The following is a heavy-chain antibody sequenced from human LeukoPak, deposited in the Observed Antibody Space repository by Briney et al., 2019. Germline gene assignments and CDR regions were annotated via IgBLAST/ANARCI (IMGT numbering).Heavy chain of an antibody. V-gene: IGHV3-15*01. CDR2: VKTKTDGGTI. D-gene: IGHD2-21*01. J-gene: IGHJ4*02. CDR3: TTVSGGGDCYRY. CDR1: GFTFTNAW. Sequence: GGSLRLSCAASGFTFTNAWMTWVRQAPGKWLEWVGRVKTKTDGGTIDYAAPVEGRFTISRDDSKNTLFLQMDSLKIEDTAVYYCTTVSGGGDCYRYWGQGILVTVSS.